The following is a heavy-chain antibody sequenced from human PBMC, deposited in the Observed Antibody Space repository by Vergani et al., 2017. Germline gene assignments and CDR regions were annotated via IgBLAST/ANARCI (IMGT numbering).Heavy chain of an antibody. V-gene: IGHV6-1*01. Sequence: QVQLQQSGPGLVKPSQTLSLTCAISGDSVSSNSAAWNWIRQSPSRGLEWLGRTYYRSKWYNDYAVSVKSRITINPDTSKNQFSLQLNSVTPEDTAVYYCAREGPSCSSTSCPYYYYYYMDVWGKGTTVTVSS. CDR2: TYYRSKWYN. D-gene: IGHD2-2*01. J-gene: IGHJ6*03. CDR1: GDSVSSNSAA. CDR3: AREGPSCSSTSCPYYYYYYMDV.